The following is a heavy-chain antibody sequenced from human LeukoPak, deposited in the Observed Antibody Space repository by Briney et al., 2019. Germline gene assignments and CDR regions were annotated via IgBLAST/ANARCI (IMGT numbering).Heavy chain of an antibody. CDR1: GFTFSNSW. V-gene: IGHV3-7*01. CDR3: ATYSILNAREFRY. Sequence: GGSLRLSCAGSGFTFSNSWMGWVRQAPGKGLEWVANVQHIGGETYYVDSVKGRFIISRDNAKNSVYLQMNSLGADDTAVYYCATYSILNAREFRYWGQGTLVTVTS. CDR2: VQHIGGET. D-gene: IGHD4-11*01. J-gene: IGHJ1*01.